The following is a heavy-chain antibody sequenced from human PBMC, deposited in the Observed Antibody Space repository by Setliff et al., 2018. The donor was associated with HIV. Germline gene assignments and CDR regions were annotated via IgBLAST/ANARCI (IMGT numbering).Heavy chain of an antibody. Sequence: SETLSLTCTVSGGSISSGSHFWVWIRQPAGKGLEWIGNIYQSGTTYYNPSLRSRVTISVDTSKNQFSLKLSSVTAADTAVYYCARNFGLSPSGKYYYYYGMDIWGQGTTVTVS. CDR1: GGSISSGSHF. J-gene: IGHJ6*02. CDR3: ARNFGLSPSGKYYYYYGMDI. CDR2: IYQSGTT. V-gene: IGHV4-39*07. D-gene: IGHD3-10*01.